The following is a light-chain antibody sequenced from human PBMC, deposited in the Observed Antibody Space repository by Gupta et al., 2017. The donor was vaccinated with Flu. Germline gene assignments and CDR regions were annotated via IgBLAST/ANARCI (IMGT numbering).Light chain of an antibody. CDR1: QSLATTY. J-gene: IGKJ4*01. CDR3: QQYGHSPLT. CDR2: AAS. Sequence: ESVLTQSPDTLSLSPGERATLSCRASQSLATTYLAWCQQKPGQAPRLLIYAASSRATGIPDRFSGSGSGTDFTLTISRLEPEDFAVYYCQQYGHSPLTFGGGTRVEIK. V-gene: IGKV3-20*01.